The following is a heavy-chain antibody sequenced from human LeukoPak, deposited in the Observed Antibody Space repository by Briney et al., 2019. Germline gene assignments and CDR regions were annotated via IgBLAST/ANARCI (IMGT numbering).Heavy chain of an antibody. V-gene: IGHV3-21*01. CDR3: ARERSGSYYYFDY. D-gene: IGHD1-26*01. Sequence: GGSLRLSCAASGFTFSSYSMNWVRQAPGKGLEWVSSISSSSSYIYYADSVKGRFTISRDNDKNSLYLQMNSLRAEDTAVYYCARERSGSYYYFDYWGQGTLVTVSS. J-gene: IGHJ4*02. CDR2: ISSSSSYI. CDR1: GFTFSSYS.